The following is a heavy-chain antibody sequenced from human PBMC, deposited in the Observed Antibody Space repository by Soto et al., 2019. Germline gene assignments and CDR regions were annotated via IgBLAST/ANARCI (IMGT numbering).Heavy chain of an antibody. CDR1: GFTFSGSA. D-gene: IGHD5-12*01. J-gene: IGHJ6*03. V-gene: IGHV3-73*01. CDR3: LKNSGYDYVGPRHYYYMDV. Sequence: GGSLRLSCAASGFTFSGSAMHWVRQASGKGLEWVGRIRSKANSYATAYAASVKGRFTISRDDSKNTAYLQMNSLKTEDTAVYYCLKNSGYDYVGPRHYYYMDVWGKGTTVTVSS. CDR2: IRSKANSYAT.